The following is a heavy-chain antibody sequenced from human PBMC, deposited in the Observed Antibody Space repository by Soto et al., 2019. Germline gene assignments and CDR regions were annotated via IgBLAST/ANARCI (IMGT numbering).Heavy chain of an antibody. D-gene: IGHD3-10*01. CDR1: GFTFSDHY. V-gene: IGHV3-72*01. CDR2: TTNKANSYST. Sequence: EVQLVESGGGLVQPGGSLRLSCAASGFTFSDHYMDWVRQAPGKGLEWVGRTTNKANSYSTEYAASVEGRFSISRDDSKNPRYRQMNSLKTEDTAVYYCARDYGSGRGGFDPWGQGTLVPVSS. J-gene: IGHJ5*02. CDR3: ARDYGSGRGGFDP.